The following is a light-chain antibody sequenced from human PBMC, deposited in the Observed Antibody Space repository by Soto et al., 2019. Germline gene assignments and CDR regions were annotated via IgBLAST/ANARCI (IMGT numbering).Light chain of an antibody. CDR2: DVS. CDR1: QGVSTF. V-gene: IGKV3-11*01. CDR3: QQRSHWPT. J-gene: IGKJ1*01. Sequence: EIGLTQSAATVSVSPGERATLSVRASQGVSTFLAWYQQLPGQAPRLLIYDVSNRATGIPARFSGSGSGTDFTLTISSLEPEDFAFYFCQQRSHWPTFGQGTKVDI.